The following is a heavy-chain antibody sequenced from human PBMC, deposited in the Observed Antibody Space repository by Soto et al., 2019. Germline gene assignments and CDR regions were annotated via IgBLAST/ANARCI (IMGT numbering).Heavy chain of an antibody. Sequence: SETLSLTCTVSGVSISPYYWTWIRQPPGKGLEWIGYIHYSGSATYNPSLKSRVTISVDTSKNQVSLQLTSVTAADTAVYYCARGGVDYYDSSGYYFPPYYFDYWGQGTLVTVSS. V-gene: IGHV4-59*12. J-gene: IGHJ4*02. CDR1: GVSISPYY. D-gene: IGHD3-22*01. CDR2: IHYSGSA. CDR3: ARGGVDYYDSSGYYFPPYYFDY.